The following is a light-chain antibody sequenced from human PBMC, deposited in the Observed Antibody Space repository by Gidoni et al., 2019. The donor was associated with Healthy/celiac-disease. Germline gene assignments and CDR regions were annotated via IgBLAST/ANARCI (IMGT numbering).Light chain of an antibody. CDR3: LQDYNYPWT. CDR2: AAS. Sequence: AIQMTQSPSSLSASLGDRVTITCRASQGIRNYLGWYQHKPGKAPKLLIYAASSFQSGVPSRFSGSGSGTDFTLTISSLQSEDFATYYCLQDYNYPWTFXXXTKLEIK. J-gene: IGKJ1*01. V-gene: IGKV1-6*01. CDR1: QGIRNY.